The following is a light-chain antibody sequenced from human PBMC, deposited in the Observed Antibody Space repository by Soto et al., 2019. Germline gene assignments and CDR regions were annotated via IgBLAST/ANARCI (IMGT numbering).Light chain of an antibody. Sequence: QSVLTQPPSASGTPGQRVTISCSGSSSNIGSNTVNWYQQLPGTAPKLHIYSNNQRPSGVPDRFSGSKSGTSASLAISGLQSEDEAAYYCAAWDDSLNGLYVFGTGTKLTVL. CDR1: SSNIGSNT. J-gene: IGLJ1*01. CDR3: AAWDDSLNGLYV. V-gene: IGLV1-44*01. CDR2: SNN.